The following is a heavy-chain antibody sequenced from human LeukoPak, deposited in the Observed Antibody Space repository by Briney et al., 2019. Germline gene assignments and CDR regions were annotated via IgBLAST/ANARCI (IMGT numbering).Heavy chain of an antibody. J-gene: IGHJ4*02. CDR1: GFAFSSFA. CDR2: ISYDGITE. V-gene: IGHV3-30*04. CDR3: TRLGIAPRDFDY. Sequence: GGSLRLSCAASGFAFSSFAMHWVRQAPGKGLEWVSLISYDGITEDYSDSVKGRFTISRDNFKNTLFLQMNSLRDEDTAVYYCTRLGIAPRDFDYWGQGTLVTVSS. D-gene: IGHD6-6*01.